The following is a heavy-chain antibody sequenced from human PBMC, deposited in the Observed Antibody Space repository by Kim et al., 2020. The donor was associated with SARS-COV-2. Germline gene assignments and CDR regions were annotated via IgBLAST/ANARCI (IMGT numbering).Heavy chain of an antibody. CDR3: ARGDLDY. Sequence: SQTLSLTCAISGDTVSSDSAAWHSIRQSPSRGLEWLGRTYYRSKWYNDYAASVKSRITINPDTSKNQFSLHLNSVTPEDTAVYYCARGDLDYWGQGTLVTVSS. CDR2: TYYRSKWYN. J-gene: IGHJ4*02. CDR1: GDTVSSDSAA. V-gene: IGHV6-1*01. D-gene: IGHD2-21*01.